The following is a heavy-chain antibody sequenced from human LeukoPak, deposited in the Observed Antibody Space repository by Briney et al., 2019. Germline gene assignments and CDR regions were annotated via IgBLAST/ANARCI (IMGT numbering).Heavy chain of an antibody. CDR1: GYSFVAYY. V-gene: IGHV1-2*02. CDR3: ARSPHILTGENFDY. J-gene: IGHJ4*02. D-gene: IGHD3-9*01. CDR2: INPNSGGT. Sequence: ASVKVSCKASGYSFVAYYIHWVRQAPGQGLEWMGWINPNSGGTNYAQKFQGRVTMTRDTSITTAYMEMSRLRSDDTALYYCARSPHILTGENFDYWGQGTLVTVSS.